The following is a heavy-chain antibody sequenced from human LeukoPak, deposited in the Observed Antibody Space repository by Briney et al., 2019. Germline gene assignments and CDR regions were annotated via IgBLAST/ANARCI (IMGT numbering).Heavy chain of an antibody. D-gene: IGHD3-3*01. CDR3: AHTTSGDFWSGYLDY. V-gene: IGHV1-69*13. CDR2: IIPIFGTA. Sequence: GASVKVSCKASGGTFSSYAISWVRQAPGQGLEWMGGIIPIFGTANYAQKFQGRVTITADESTSTAYMELSSLRSEDTAVYYCAHTTSGDFWSGYLDYWGQGTLVTVSS. J-gene: IGHJ4*02. CDR1: GGTFSSYA.